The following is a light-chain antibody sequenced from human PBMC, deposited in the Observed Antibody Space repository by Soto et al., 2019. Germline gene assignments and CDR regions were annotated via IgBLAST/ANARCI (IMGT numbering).Light chain of an antibody. Sequence: QSVLTQPPSASGSPGQSVTISCTGTSSDVGAYNYVSWYQQRPGKAPKLIIYEVSQRPSGVPDRFSGSKSGNTASLTVSGLQAEDEAYYYCSSHAASGVFGGGTKLTVL. J-gene: IGLJ3*02. CDR1: SSDVGAYNY. CDR3: SSHAASGV. V-gene: IGLV2-8*01. CDR2: EVS.